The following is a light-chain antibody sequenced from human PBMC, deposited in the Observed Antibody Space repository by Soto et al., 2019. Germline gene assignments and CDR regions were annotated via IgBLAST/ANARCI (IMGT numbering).Light chain of an antibody. Sequence: DIVLAKSPGTLSLSPGERATLSCRASQSVSSSYLAWYQQKPGQAPRLLIYGASSRATGIPDRFSGSGSGTDFTLTISRLEPEDFAVYYCQQYGSSHQTFGQGTKVDIK. J-gene: IGKJ1*01. CDR3: QQYGSSHQT. CDR2: GAS. CDR1: QSVSSSY. V-gene: IGKV3-20*01.